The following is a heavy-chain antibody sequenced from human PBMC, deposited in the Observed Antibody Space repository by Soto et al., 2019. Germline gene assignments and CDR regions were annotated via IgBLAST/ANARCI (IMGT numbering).Heavy chain of an antibody. CDR1: GYTFTSYA. V-gene: IGHV1-3*01. CDR3: ARGGPDYGDFDY. Sequence: QVQLVQSGAEVKKPGASVKVSGKASGYTFTSYARHWVRKPPDQGLEWMGWINAGNGNTKYSQKFQGRVTITRDTSASTAYMELSSLRSEDTAVYYCARGGPDYGDFDYWGQGTLVTVSS. D-gene: IGHD4-17*01. CDR2: INAGNGNT. J-gene: IGHJ4*02.